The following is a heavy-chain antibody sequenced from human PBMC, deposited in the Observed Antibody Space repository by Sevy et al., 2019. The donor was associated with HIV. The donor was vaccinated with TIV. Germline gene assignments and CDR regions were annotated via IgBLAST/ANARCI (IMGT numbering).Heavy chain of an antibody. CDR1: GYTFTRYG. CDR3: ARDRYFDWPEAMDV. J-gene: IGHJ6*02. CDR2: ISAYNGNT. D-gene: IGHD3-9*01. V-gene: IGHV1-18*01. Sequence: ASVKVSCKASGYTFTRYGISWVRQAPGQGLEWMGWISAYNGNTNYAQKFQGRVTMTTDTSRTTADMELRSLRFDDAAVYYCARDRYFDWPEAMDVWGQGTTVTVSS.